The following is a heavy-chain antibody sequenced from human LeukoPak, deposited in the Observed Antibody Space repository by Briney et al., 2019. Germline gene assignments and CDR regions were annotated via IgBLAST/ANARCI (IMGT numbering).Heavy chain of an antibody. CDR1: GDSIGTSSNY. D-gene: IGHD1-1*01. Sequence: SETLSLTCTVSGDSIGTSSNYWSWIRQPAGKGLGWIGRIYTTGSTNYNPSLESRVTISVDTSKNQFSLKLNSVSAADTAVYYCARATSNYFYYLDVWGKGTTVTISS. J-gene: IGHJ6*03. CDR3: ARATSNYFYYLDV. CDR2: IYTTGST. V-gene: IGHV4-61*02.